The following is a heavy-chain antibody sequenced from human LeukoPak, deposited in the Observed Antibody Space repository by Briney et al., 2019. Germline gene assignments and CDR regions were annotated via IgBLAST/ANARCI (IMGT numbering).Heavy chain of an antibody. CDR1: GFTFSNAW. CDR2: IKSKTDGGTT. J-gene: IGHJ5*02. V-gene: IGHV3-15*01. CDR3: TTDWIGAVAGIP. Sequence: GGSLRLSCAASGFTFSNAWMSWVRQAPGKGLEWLGRIKSKTDGGTTDYAAPVKGRFTISRDDSKNTLYLQMNSLKIEDTGVYYCTTDWIGAVAGIPWGQGTLVTVSS. D-gene: IGHD6-19*01.